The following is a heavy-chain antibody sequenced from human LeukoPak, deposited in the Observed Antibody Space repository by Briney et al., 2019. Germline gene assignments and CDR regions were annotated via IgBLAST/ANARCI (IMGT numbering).Heavy chain of an antibody. Sequence: PGGSLRLSCAAPGFIFDNYAIHWVRQAPGKGLEWVSLISRDGGSTFYADSVRGRFTISRDNSKNSLSLQMSSLRSEDTALYFCVRESERSGWFDHWGQGTLVTVSS. V-gene: IGHV3-43*02. CDR2: ISRDGGST. CDR3: VRESERSGWFDH. CDR1: GFIFDNYA. J-gene: IGHJ5*02. D-gene: IGHD1-26*01.